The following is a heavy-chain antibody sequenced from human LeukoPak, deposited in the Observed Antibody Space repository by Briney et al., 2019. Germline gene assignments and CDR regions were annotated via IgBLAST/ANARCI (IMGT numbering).Heavy chain of an antibody. CDR3: AKSGTACSGGSCYSHYFDY. J-gene: IGHJ4*02. V-gene: IGHV3-23*01. Sequence: GGSLRLSCAASGFTFSNYALSWVRQAPGKGLEWVSAVSGSGGSTSFADSVKGRFTISRDNSKNTLYLQLSSLRAEDTAVYYCAKSGTACSGGSCYSHYFDYWGQGTPVTVSS. D-gene: IGHD2-15*01. CDR2: VSGSGGST. CDR1: GFTFSNYA.